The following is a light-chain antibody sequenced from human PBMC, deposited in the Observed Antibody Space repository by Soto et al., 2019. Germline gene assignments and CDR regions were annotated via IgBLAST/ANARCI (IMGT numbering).Light chain of an antibody. J-gene: IGLJ3*02. V-gene: IGLV2-11*01. CDR3: CSFAGSGWV. Sequence: QSVLTQPRSVSESPGQSVTISCTGTSSDIGRYNYVSWYQQHPGKAPKLLIYDVTRRPSGVPARFSGSKSDTTASLTLSGLQAEDEAHYYCCSFAGSGWVFGGGTKLTVL. CDR1: SSDIGRYNY. CDR2: DVT.